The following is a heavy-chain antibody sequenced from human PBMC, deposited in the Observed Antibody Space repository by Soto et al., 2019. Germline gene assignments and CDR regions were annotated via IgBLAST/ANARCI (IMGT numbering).Heavy chain of an antibody. J-gene: IGHJ5*02. Sequence: TSETLSLTCTVSGGSISTYYWSWIRQPPGKGLEWIGYIYFSGSTNYNPSLKSRVTISVDMSKNQFSLKLSSVTAADTAVFYREKTGYEILTGHSWFDPWGQGTLVTVSS. CDR3: EKTGYEILTGHSWFDP. CDR1: GGSISTYY. D-gene: IGHD3-9*01. V-gene: IGHV4-59*01. CDR2: IYFSGST.